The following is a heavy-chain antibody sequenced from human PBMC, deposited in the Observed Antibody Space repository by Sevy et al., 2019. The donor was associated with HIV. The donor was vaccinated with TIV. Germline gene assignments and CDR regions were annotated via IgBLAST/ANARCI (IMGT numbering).Heavy chain of an antibody. CDR1: GFTFSSYA. CDR2: ISGSGGST. D-gene: IGHD3-10*01. J-gene: IGHJ6*02. CDR3: AKGGEDYYYYGMDV. Sequence: GGSLRLSCAASGFTFSSYAMSWVRQAPGKGLEWGSAISGSGGSTYYADSVKGRFTISRDNSKNTLYLQMNSLRAEDTAVYYCAKGGEDYYYYGMDVWGQGTTVTVSS. V-gene: IGHV3-23*01.